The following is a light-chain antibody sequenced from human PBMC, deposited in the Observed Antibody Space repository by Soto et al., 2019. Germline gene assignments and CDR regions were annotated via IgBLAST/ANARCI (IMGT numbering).Light chain of an antibody. J-gene: IGKJ4*01. CDR2: AAS. CDR3: QYYNNWLAT. V-gene: IGKV3-15*01. CDR1: QTISNM. Sequence: MTQSPATLSVYPEDKVSLSCRANQTISNMLAWYQQKPGQAPRLLIYAASTRATGVSARFSGSGSGTEFTLTISSLQSEDFTIYYCQYYNNWLATFGGGTKVDIK.